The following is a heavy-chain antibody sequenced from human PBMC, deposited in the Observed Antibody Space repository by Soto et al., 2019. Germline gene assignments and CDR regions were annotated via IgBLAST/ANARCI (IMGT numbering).Heavy chain of an antibody. CDR2: ITGSGFTT. CDR1: AFTFSNYA. CDR3: AKSQIGVAQYGDY. V-gene: IGHV3-23*01. D-gene: IGHD2-15*01. J-gene: IGHJ4*02. Sequence: EVQLLESGGGLVQPGGSLRLSCAASAFTFSNYAMNWVRQAPGKGLEWVSAITGSGFTTYYADSVKGRFTISRDNSKNTLYMQMNNLRAEDTAVYYCAKSQIGVAQYGDYWGQGTLVTVSS.